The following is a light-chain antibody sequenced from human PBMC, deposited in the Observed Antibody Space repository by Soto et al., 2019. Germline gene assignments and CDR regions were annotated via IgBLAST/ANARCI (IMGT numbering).Light chain of an antibody. CDR1: GNDVGDYDF. CDR2: DIR. Sequence: SALTQPASVSGSPGQSITISCTRIGNDVGDYDFVSWYQQHPGKAPKLVIYDIRNRPSGDSIRFSGSKSGNTASLTISGLQAEDEADYYCSSYTSSNTHVLFGGGTKLTVL. CDR3: SSYTSSNTHVL. V-gene: IGLV2-14*01. J-gene: IGLJ2*01.